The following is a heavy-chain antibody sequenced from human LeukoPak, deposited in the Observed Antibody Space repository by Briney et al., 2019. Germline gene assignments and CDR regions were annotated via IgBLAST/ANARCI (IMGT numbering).Heavy chain of an antibody. Sequence: ASVKVSCKASGYTFSTYGITWVRQAPGQGLEWMGWISVYNGHTNYAQNLQGRVTMTTDTSTSTAYIELRSLRSDDTAVYDCARTPVTYYSDTSNGYYAEYFQHWGQGTLVTVSS. V-gene: IGHV1-18*01. CDR1: GYTFSTYG. CDR2: ISVYNGHT. CDR3: ARTPVTYYSDTSNGYYAEYFQH. J-gene: IGHJ1*01. D-gene: IGHD3-22*01.